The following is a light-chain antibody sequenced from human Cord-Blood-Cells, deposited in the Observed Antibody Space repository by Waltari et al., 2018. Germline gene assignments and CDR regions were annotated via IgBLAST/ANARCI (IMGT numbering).Light chain of an antibody. CDR1: QSISSY. V-gene: IGKV1-39*01. Sequence: DIQMTQSPSSLSASVGDRVTITCRASQSISSYLNWYQQKTGKAPKLLLYAATSLQSGVPTMFSGSASGTYFTLTISRLHPEDFATYYCQQSYSTPLTFGGGTKVEIK. CDR2: AAT. CDR3: QQSYSTPLT. J-gene: IGKJ4*01.